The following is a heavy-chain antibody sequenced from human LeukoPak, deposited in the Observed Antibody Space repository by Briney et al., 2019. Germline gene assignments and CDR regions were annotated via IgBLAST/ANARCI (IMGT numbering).Heavy chain of an antibody. J-gene: IGHJ4*02. CDR3: ARAWLRLNPYFDY. CDR2: ISAYNGNT. V-gene: IGHV1-18*01. Sequence: ASVKVSCKASGYTFTSYGVNWVRQAPGQGLEWMGWISAYNGNTNYAQKFQGRVTMTRDTSISTSYMELSRLRSDDTAVYYCARAWLRLNPYFDYWGQGTLVTVSS. D-gene: IGHD5-12*01. CDR1: GYTFTSYG.